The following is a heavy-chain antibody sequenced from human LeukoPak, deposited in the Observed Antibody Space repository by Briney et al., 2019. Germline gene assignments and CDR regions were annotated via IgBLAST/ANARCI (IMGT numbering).Heavy chain of an antibody. CDR2: IYYSGST. V-gene: IGHV4-59*08. J-gene: IGHJ2*01. CDR1: GGSISSYY. CDR3: ARLIGGVGYFDL. Sequence: SETLSLTCTVSGGSISSYYWSWIRQPPGKGLEWIGYIYYSGSTNYNPSLKSRVTISVDTSKNQFSLKLSSVTAADTAVFYCARLIGGVGYFDLWGRGTLDTVSS.